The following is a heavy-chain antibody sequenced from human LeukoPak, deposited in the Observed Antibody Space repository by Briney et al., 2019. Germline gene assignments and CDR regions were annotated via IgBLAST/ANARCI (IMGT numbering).Heavy chain of an antibody. CDR2: IKQDGSEK. J-gene: IGHJ4*02. Sequence: GGSLRLSCAASGFTFSSYWMSWVRQAPGKGLEWVANIKQDGSEKYYVDSVKGRFTISRDNAKNSLYLQMNSLRAEDTAVYYCARVGPRDSSGYLDYWGQGTLVTVSS. CDR3: ARVGPRDSSGYLDY. D-gene: IGHD3-22*01. CDR1: GFTFSSYW. V-gene: IGHV3-7*01.